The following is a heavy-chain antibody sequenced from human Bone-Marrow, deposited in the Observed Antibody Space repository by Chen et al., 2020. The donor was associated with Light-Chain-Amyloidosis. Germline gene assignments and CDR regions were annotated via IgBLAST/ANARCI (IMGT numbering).Heavy chain of an antibody. CDR2: IGSSATTI. J-gene: IGHJ3*01. V-gene: IGHV3-48*02. CDR3: ARWVNYDDLSRGRFDV. CDR1: GFDFSRYS. Sequence: EVLLVESGGGLAQLGGCGRLSVVPSGFDFSRYSRGWVPQAPGKGPEWLSDIGSSATTINTADSVKGRFTISRDNANSELFLHMKSLRDEDTALYYCARWVNYDDLSRGRFDVWGQGTMVSVSS. D-gene: IGHD4-17*01.